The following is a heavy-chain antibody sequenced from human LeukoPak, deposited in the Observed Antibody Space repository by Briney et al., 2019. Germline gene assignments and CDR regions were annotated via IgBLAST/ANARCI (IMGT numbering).Heavy chain of an antibody. CDR2: ISRSGDST. J-gene: IGHJ4*02. Sequence: GGSLRLSCAASGFSFSDYAMSWVRQAPGKGLEWVSTISRSGDSTYYADSVKGRFTISRDNSKNTLYLQMNSLRAEDTAVYYCAKAPELGLFDYWGQGTLVTVSS. CDR3: AKAPELGLFDY. CDR1: GFSFSDYA. V-gene: IGHV3-23*01. D-gene: IGHD7-27*01.